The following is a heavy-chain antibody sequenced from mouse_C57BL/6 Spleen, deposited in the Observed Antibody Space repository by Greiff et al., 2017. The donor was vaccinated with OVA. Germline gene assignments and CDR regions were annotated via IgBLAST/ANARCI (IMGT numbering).Heavy chain of an antibody. CDR1: GYSITSGYY. J-gene: IGHJ2*01. D-gene: IGHD3-2*02. CDR2: ISYDGSN. V-gene: IGHV3-6*01. CDR3: ARVQLRLQDFDY. Sequence: EVKLEESGPGLVKPSQSLSLTCSVTGYSITSGYYWNWIRQFPGNKLEWMGYISYDGSNNYNPSLKNRISITRDTSKNQFFLKLNSVTTEDTATYYCARVQLRLQDFDYWGQGTTLTVSS.